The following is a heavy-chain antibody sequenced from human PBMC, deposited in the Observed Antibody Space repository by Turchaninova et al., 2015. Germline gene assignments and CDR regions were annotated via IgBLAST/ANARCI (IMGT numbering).Heavy chain of an antibody. CDR3: ARDSSSLSPA. CDR2: ISPIFGTA. J-gene: IGHJ4*02. V-gene: IGHV1-69*01. CDR1: GGTFSSYA. Sequence: QVQVMQSGAEVTEPGSSVQVSCKAHGGTFSSYAISWGPKAPGQGLECMGVISPIFGTANYAQKFQGRVTITADESTSTAYMELSSLRSEDTAVYYCARDSSSLSPAWGQGTLVTVSS. D-gene: IGHD6-6*01.